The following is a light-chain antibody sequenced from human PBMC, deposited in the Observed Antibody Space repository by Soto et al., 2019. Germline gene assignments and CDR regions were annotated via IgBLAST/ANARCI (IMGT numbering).Light chain of an antibody. J-gene: IGKJ4*01. CDR3: QQLERYPST. CDR1: QSIGGF. CDR2: AAS. Sequence: DIVMTQSPSSLSASVGDRVTITCRASQSIGGFLNWYQQKLGKAPKFLIYAASTLQSGVPSRFSGSGSGTDFTLTISSLQPEDFATYYCQQLERYPSTFGGGTKVDIK. V-gene: IGKV1-39*01.